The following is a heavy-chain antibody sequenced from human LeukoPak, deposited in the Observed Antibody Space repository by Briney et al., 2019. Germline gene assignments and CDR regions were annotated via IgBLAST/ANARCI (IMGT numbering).Heavy chain of an antibody. CDR3: ANDRTSFDD. J-gene: IGHJ4*02. D-gene: IGHD1-1*01. Sequence: GGSLGLSCAASGFTFSSYNMNWVRQAPGKGLEWVSSISGSSSYIYYADSVKGRFTISRDNAKNSLYLQMNSLRVEDTAVYYCANDRTSFDDWGQETLVTVSS. V-gene: IGHV3-21*01. CDR2: ISGSSSYI. CDR1: GFTFSSYN.